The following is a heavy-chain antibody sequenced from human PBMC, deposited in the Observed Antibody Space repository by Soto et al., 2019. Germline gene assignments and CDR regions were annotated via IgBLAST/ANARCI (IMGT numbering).Heavy chain of an antibody. CDR1: GYTFTSYA. CDR3: ARAENVLRFLEWLSIPAPFDY. V-gene: IGHV1-3*01. J-gene: IGHJ4*02. D-gene: IGHD3-3*01. CDR2: INAGNGDT. Sequence: GASVKVSCKASGYTFTSYAMHWVRQAPGQWLEWMGWINAGNGDTKYSQKIQGRDTITRDTSASTDNMELSSQRSEDTAVYNYARAENVLRFLEWLSIPAPFDYWGQGTLVTVSS.